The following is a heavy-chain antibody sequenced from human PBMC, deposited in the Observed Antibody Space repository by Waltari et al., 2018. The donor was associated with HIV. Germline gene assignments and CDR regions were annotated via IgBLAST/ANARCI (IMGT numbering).Heavy chain of an antibody. CDR2: INVGNAKT. CDR3: AREGAGDIYYLEY. CDR1: GYTFSNYA. D-gene: IGHD3-16*02. J-gene: IGHJ4*02. V-gene: IGHV1-3*01. Sequence: QVQLVQSRAEVKRPGASVKVSCKTSGYTFSNYAVHWVRQAPGQRLESMGWINVGNAKTQDAQKVQGRLTITRDTSASVAYMGLTRLKSEDTAVYFCAREGAGDIYYLEYWGQGTLVTVSS.